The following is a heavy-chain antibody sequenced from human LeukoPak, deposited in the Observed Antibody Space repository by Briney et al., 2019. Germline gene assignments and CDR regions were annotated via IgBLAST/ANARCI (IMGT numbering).Heavy chain of an antibody. CDR1: GFTFSSYG. V-gene: IGHV3-30*02. CDR3: TRAVDGDLSNDY. Sequence: GGSLRLSCAASGFTFSSYGMHWVRQAPGKGLEWVAFIRYDGSNKYYADSVKGRFTISRDNSKNTLYLQMNSLKTEDTAVYYCTRAVDGDLSNDYWGQGTLVTVSS. J-gene: IGHJ4*02. D-gene: IGHD2-21*01. CDR2: IRYDGSNK.